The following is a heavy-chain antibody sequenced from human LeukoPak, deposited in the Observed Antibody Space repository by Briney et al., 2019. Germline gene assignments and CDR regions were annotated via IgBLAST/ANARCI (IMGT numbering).Heavy chain of an antibody. CDR2: IRYDGSNK. Sequence: GRSLRLSCAASGFTFSRYGMHCVREAPGKGLEWVAFIRYDGSNKYYADSVEGRFTISRDNSKNTLYLQMNSLRAEDTAVYYCATDGSPTAMVAFDAFDIWGQGTMVTVSS. D-gene: IGHD5-18*01. V-gene: IGHV3-30*02. CDR3: ATDGSPTAMVAFDAFDI. J-gene: IGHJ3*02. CDR1: GFTFSRYG.